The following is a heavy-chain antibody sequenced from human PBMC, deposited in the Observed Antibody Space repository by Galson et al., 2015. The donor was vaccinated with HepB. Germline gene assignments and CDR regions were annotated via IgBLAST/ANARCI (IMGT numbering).Heavy chain of an antibody. J-gene: IGHJ4*02. Sequence: SLRLSCAASGFTFSSYAMHWVRQAPGKGLEWVAVISYDGSNKYYADSVKGRFTISRDNSKNTLYLQMNSLRAEDTAVYYCARVPYIVATISHLDYWGQGTLVTVSS. CDR2: ISYDGSNK. V-gene: IGHV3-30*04. CDR3: ARVPYIVATISHLDY. CDR1: GFTFSSYA. D-gene: IGHD5-12*01.